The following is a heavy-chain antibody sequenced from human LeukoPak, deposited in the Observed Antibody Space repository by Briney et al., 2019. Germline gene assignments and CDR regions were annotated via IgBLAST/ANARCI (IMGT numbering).Heavy chain of an antibody. CDR2: INPNSGGT. CDR3: ARGFPLGYCSSTSCYSGGYYYYYMDV. CDR1: GYTFTGYY. Sequence: ASVKVSCKASGYTFTGYYMHWVRQAPGQGLEWMGWINPNSGGTNYAQKFQGRVTMTRDTSISTAYMELSRLRSDDTAVYYCARGFPLGYCSSTSCYSGGYYYYYMDVWGKGTTVTVSS. D-gene: IGHD2-2*02. J-gene: IGHJ6*03. V-gene: IGHV1-2*02.